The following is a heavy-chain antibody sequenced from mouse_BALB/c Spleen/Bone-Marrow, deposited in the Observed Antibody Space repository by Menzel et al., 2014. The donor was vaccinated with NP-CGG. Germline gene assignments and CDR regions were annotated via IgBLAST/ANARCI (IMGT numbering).Heavy chain of an antibody. CDR2: INPSTGYT. J-gene: IGHJ4*01. D-gene: IGHD2-1*01. Sequence: QVQLQQSGAELAKPGASVKMSCKASGYTFTSYWMHWVIQRPGQGLEWIGYINPSTGYTDYNQKFNDKATLTADKSSSTAYMQLSSLTSKDSAVYYCARGNPLYAMDYWGQGTSVTVSS. CDR1: GYTFTSYW. CDR3: ARGNPLYAMDY. V-gene: IGHV1-7*01.